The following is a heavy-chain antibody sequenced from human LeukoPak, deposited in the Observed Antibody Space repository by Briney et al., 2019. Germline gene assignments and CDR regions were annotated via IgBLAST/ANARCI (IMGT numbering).Heavy chain of an antibody. CDR3: ARPGIAAAGPEDAFDI. CDR1: GYTFTSYG. Sequence: ASVKVSCKASGYTFTSYGISWVRQAPGQGLEWMGWINPNSGGTNYAQKFQGRVTMTRDTSISTAYMELSRLRSDDTAVYYCARPGIAAAGPEDAFDIWGQGTMVTVSS. J-gene: IGHJ3*02. D-gene: IGHD6-13*01. CDR2: INPNSGGT. V-gene: IGHV1-2*02.